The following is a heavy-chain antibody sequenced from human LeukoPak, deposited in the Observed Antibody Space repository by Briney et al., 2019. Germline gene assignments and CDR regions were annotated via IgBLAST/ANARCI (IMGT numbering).Heavy chain of an antibody. V-gene: IGHV3-23*01. CDR1: GFTFSSYA. CDR3: ANGGVAAGVPFDY. D-gene: IGHD2-15*01. J-gene: IGHJ4*02. Sequence: GGSLRLSCAASGFTFSSYAMSWVRQAPGKGLEWVSAISGSGGSTYYADSVKGRFTISRDNSKNTLYLQMNSLRAEDTAVYYCANGGVAAGVPFDYWGQGTLVTVSS. CDR2: ISGSGGST.